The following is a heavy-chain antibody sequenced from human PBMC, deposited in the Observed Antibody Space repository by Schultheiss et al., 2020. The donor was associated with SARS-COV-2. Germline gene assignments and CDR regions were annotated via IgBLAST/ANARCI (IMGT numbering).Heavy chain of an antibody. J-gene: IGHJ1*01. CDR3: TFRTRGWSFHP. D-gene: IGHD6-19*01. CDR2: MSSSGSTI. Sequence: GESLKISCAASGFTFSDYYMSWIRQAPGKGLEWVSYMSSSGSTIYYADSVKGRFTISRDNAKNTLHLQMNSLRAEDTAIYHCTFRTRGWSFHPWGQGTLVTVSS. V-gene: IGHV3-11*01. CDR1: GFTFSDYY.